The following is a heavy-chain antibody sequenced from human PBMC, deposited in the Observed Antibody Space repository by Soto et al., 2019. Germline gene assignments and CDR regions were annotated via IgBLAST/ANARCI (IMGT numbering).Heavy chain of an antibody. V-gene: IGHV1-2*02. CDR1: GYTFTGYY. Sequence: ASVKGSCKASGYTFTGYYMHWVRQAPGQGLEWMGWINPNSGGTNYAQKFQGRVTMTRDTSISTAYMELSRLRSDDTAVYYCAGDSSGWYGYYYYGMDVWGQGTTVTVSS. CDR3: AGDSSGWYGYYYYGMDV. CDR2: INPNSGGT. D-gene: IGHD6-19*01. J-gene: IGHJ6*02.